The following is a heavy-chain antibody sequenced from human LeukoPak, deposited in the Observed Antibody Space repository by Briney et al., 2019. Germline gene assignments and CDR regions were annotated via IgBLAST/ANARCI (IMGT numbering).Heavy chain of an antibody. J-gene: IGHJ4*02. CDR1: GFTFSSYA. V-gene: IGHV3-30*04. Sequence: GGSLRLSCAASGFTFSSYALHWVRQAPGKGLEWVAVISYDGSNKYYADSVKGRFTISRDNSKNTLYLQMNSLRAEDTAVCYCARDRGIVVVPAAMAGVFDYWGQGTLVTVSS. D-gene: IGHD2-2*01. CDR3: ARDRGIVVVPAAMAGVFDY. CDR2: ISYDGSNK.